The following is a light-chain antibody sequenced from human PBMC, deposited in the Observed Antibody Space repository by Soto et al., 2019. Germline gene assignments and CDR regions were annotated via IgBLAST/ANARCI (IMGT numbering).Light chain of an antibody. J-gene: IGKJ4*01. V-gene: IGKV1-33*01. Sequence: DIQMTQSPSSLSASVGDRVTITCQATQDITNYLAWYQQKPGRAPKLLIYDASNLETGVPSRFSGSGSGTDFTFTISSLQPEDIATYYGQQYDNLPLTVGGGTKVEIK. CDR3: QQYDNLPLT. CDR2: DAS. CDR1: QDITNY.